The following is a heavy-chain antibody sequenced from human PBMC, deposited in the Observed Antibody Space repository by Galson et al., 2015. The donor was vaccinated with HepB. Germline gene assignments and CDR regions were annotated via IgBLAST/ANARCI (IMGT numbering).Heavy chain of an antibody. D-gene: IGHD5-18*01. CDR3: AREGRGYSNGYAFDI. Sequence: ETLSLTCTVSGGSISSSSYYWGWIRQPPGKGLEWIGSIYYSGSTYYNPSLKSRVTISVDTSKNQFSLKLSSVTAADTAVYYCAREGRGYSNGYAFDIWGQGTMVTVSS. CDR1: GGSISSSSYY. J-gene: IGHJ3*02. V-gene: IGHV4-39*07. CDR2: IYYSGST.